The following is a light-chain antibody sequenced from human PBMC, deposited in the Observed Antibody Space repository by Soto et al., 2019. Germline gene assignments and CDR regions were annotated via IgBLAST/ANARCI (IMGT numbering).Light chain of an antibody. V-gene: IGKV3-11*01. CDR2: GAS. J-gene: IGKJ5*01. CDR1: QSVSNY. CDR3: QHRGDWPPIT. Sequence: DIVLTQSPDTLSLSPGERATLSCRASQSVSNYLAWYQQKPGQAPRLLIYGASTRATGIPARFSGSGSGTDFTLLISSLEPEDFAVYYCQHRGDWPPITFGQGTRLEIK.